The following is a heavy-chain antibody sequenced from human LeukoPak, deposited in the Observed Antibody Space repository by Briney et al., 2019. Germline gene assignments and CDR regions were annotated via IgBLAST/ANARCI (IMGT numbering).Heavy chain of an antibody. Sequence: ASVKVSCKASGYTFTSYDINWVRQATGQGLEWMGGCDPEDGETLYAQKFQGRVTMTEDTSTDTAYMQLSSLRSEDTAVYYCATVSWWGQGTLVTVSS. CDR2: CDPEDGET. CDR1: GYTFTSYD. CDR3: ATVSW. V-gene: IGHV1-24*01. J-gene: IGHJ4*02.